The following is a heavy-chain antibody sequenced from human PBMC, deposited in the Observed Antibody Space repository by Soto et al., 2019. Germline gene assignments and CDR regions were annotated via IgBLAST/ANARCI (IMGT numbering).Heavy chain of an antibody. V-gene: IGHV4-31*03. CDR3: AAGGGLPRYD. CDR1: GGSVSSGSYY. D-gene: IGHD5-12*01. CDR2: IYYSGST. Sequence: PSETLSLTCTVSGGSVSSGSYYWSWIRQPPGKGLEWIGYIYYSGSTYYNPSLKSRATISVDTSKNQFSLKLSSVTAADTAVYYCAAGGGLPRYDWGQGTLVTVSS. J-gene: IGHJ4*02.